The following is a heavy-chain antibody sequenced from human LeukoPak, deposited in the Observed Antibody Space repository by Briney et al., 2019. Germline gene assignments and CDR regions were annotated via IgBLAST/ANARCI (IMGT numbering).Heavy chain of an antibody. CDR3: ARDSGYCSSTSCYRRRGAYGMDV. CDR1: VGSISSYY. CDR2: IYYRVET. V-gene: IGHV4-59*01. J-gene: IGHJ6*02. Sequence: SETLPHTCTQSVGSISSYYWSSIRQPLRERGGWRGHIYYRVETNYNPSLKSRVTISVDTSKNQFSLKLSSVTAADTAVYYCARDSGYCSSTSCYRRRGAYGMDVWGQGTTVTVSS. D-gene: IGHD2-2*01.